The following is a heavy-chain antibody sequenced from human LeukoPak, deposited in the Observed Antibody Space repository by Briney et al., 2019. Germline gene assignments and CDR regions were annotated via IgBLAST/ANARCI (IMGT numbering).Heavy chain of an antibody. D-gene: IGHD5-18*01. V-gene: IGHV1-24*01. J-gene: IGHJ4*02. CDR1: GYRFTELS. Sequence: ASVKVSCKVSGYRFTELSRHWVRQAPGKGLEWLGGFDLVHGDTIYAQKFQGRVTMTEDTSTDTSCMELSSLGSEDTAVYFCTAGRAYSLLDFWGQGTLVIVSS. CDR2: FDLVHGDT. CDR3: TAGRAYSLLDF.